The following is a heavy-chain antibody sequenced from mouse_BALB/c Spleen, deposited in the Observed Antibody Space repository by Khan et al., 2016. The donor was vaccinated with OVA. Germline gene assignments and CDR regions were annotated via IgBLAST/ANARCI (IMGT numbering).Heavy chain of an antibody. CDR3: ARPAYDGYYDY. Sequence: QVQLKQSGPELVRPGVSVKISCKGSGYTFTDYAMHWVKQSHAKSLEWIGLISTYSGNTNYNQKFKGKATMTVDKSSSTAYMELTRLTSEESAIXYCARPAYDGYYDYWGQGTTLTVSS. V-gene: IGHV1S137*01. D-gene: IGHD2-3*01. CDR2: ISTYSGNT. CDR1: GYTFTDYA. J-gene: IGHJ2*01.